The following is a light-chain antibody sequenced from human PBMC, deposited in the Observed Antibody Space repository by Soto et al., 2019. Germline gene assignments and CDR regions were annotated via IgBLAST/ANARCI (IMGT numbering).Light chain of an antibody. V-gene: IGKV4-1*01. J-gene: IGKJ2*01. Sequence: DIVMTQSPDFLAVSLGERATITCKSSQNVLYRSSNKSYLAWYQQRPGQPPRLLLYWASTRESGVPDRFIGSGSGTDFPLTISSLQAGDEAIYHCQTYYNTTYTFGQGTTLEIK. CDR1: QNVLYRSSNKSY. CDR3: QTYYNTTYT. CDR2: WAS.